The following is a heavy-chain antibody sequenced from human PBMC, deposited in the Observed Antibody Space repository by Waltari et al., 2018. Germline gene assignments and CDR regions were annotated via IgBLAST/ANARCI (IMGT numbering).Heavy chain of an antibody. CDR3: ARGYHQRWGVGHYFQH. D-gene: IGHD3-16*01. CDR2: INQRGST. Sequence: QVQLQQCGAGLLNPSETLSLTCGVSGVSFSGFYWNWIRPPPGKGLEWVGEINQRGSTNYNPSLKSRVIISVDTSKNQFSLKLRSVTAADTAVYYCARGYHQRWGVGHYFQHWGQGSLVTVSS. V-gene: IGHV4-34*01. CDR1: GVSFSGFY. J-gene: IGHJ1*01.